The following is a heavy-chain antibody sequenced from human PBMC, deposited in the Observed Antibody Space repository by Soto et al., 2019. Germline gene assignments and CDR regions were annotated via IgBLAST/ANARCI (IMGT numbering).Heavy chain of an antibody. J-gene: IGHJ4*02. D-gene: IGHD4-4*01. CDR1: GGSIITTTYY. V-gene: IGHV4-39*01. Sequence: SETLSLTCTVSGGSIITTTYYWGWLRQPPGKGLEWIGSVYYSGSTYYNPSLKSRVTIPVDTSMNQFSLMLSSVTAADTAVYFCARAPTDYSHKYWRLGTLVPVSS. CDR2: VYYSGST. CDR3: ARAPTDYSHKY.